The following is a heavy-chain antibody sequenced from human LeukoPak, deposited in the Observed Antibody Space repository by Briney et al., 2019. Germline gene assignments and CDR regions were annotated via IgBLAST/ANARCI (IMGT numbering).Heavy chain of an antibody. CDR3: ASRKSSSWYRGDAFDI. D-gene: IGHD6-13*01. Sequence: GASVKVSCKASGGTFSSYAISWVRQAPGQGLEWMGGIIPIFGTANYAQKFQGRVTITADESTSTAYMELSSLRSEDTAVYYCASRKSSSWYRGDAFDIWGQGTMVTVSS. CDR1: GGTFSSYA. CDR2: IIPIFGTA. J-gene: IGHJ3*02. V-gene: IGHV1-69*13.